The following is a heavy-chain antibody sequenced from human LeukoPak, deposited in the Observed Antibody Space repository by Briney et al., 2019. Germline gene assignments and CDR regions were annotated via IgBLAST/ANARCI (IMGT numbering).Heavy chain of an antibody. CDR3: ARRFSIGHYYYGMDV. CDR1: GGSISSYY. CDR2: IYYSGST. D-gene: IGHD3-10*01. J-gene: IGHJ6*02. Sequence: SETLSLTCTVSGGSISSYYWSWIRQPPGKGLEWIGYIYYSGSTNYNPSLKSRVTISVDTSKNQFSLKLSSVTAADTAVYYCARRFSIGHYYYGMDVWGQGTLVTVSS. V-gene: IGHV4-59*08.